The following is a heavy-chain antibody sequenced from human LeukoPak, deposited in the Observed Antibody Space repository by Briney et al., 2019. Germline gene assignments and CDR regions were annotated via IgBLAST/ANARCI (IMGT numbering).Heavy chain of an antibody. CDR2: IYYSGST. J-gene: IGHJ5*02. V-gene: IGHV4-4*02. D-gene: IGHD3-9*01. CDR1: GGSISSSNW. Sequence: PSGTLSLTCAVSGGSISSSNWWSWVRQPPGKGLEWIGYIYYSGSTNYNPSLKSRVTISVDTSKNQFSLKLSSVTAADTAVYYCAREQYYDILTGYSYGWFDPWGQGTLVTVSS. CDR3: AREQYYDILTGYSYGWFDP.